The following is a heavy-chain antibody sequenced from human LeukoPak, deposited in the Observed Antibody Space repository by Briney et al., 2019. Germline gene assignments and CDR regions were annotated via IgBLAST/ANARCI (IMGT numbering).Heavy chain of an antibody. Sequence: SETLSLTCTVSGGSISSYYWNWIRQPPGKGLEWIGDIYYSGSTNYNPSLKSRVTISVDTSKNQFSLKLSSVTAADTAVYYCARTASSSGYSSSWLYYFDYWGQGTLVTVSS. CDR1: GGSISSYY. J-gene: IGHJ4*02. CDR2: IYYSGST. V-gene: IGHV4-59*01. CDR3: ARTASSSGYSSSWLYYFDY. D-gene: IGHD6-13*01.